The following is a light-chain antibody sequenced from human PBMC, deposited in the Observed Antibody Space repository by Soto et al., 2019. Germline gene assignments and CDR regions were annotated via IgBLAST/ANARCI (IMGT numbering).Light chain of an antibody. Sequence: DIQMNQSPSTLSGSVGDRVTITCRASQTISSWLAWYQQKPGKAPKLLIYKASTLKSGVPSRFSGSGSGTEFTLTISSLQPDDFATYYCQHYNSYSEAFGQGTKGDI. CDR2: KAS. V-gene: IGKV1-5*03. CDR3: QHYNSYSEA. CDR1: QTISSW. J-gene: IGKJ1*01.